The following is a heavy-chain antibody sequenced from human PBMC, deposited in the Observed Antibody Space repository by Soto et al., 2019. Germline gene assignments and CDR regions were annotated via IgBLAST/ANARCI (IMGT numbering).Heavy chain of an antibody. V-gene: IGHV4-34*01. J-gene: IGHJ6*03. D-gene: IGHD3-10*01. CDR3: ARGLILCFGELSRRGGYYYYMDV. Sequence: QVQLQQWGAGLLKPSETLSLTCAVYGGSFSGYQWTWIRQTPGKGLEWIGEINDSGNINYNPSLKCRVTIFLDTPKKRISLKLCSVTAADRAVYYCARGLILCFGELSRRGGYYYYMDVWGEGTTVIVSS. CDR2: INDSGNI. CDR1: GGSFSGYQ.